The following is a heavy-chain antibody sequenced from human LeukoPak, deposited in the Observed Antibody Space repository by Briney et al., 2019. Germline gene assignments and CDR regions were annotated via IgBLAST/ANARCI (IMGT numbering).Heavy chain of an antibody. CDR2: INYSGST. J-gene: IGHJ5*02. Sequence: SETLSLTCDVYGGSFSDYYWSWIRQPPGKGLEWFGEINYSGSTSYNPSLKSRVTISIDTSKNQFSLKLSSVTAADTAVYYCARGGGRTGPFGNYESNWFDPWGQGTLVTVSS. V-gene: IGHV4-34*01. D-gene: IGHD4-11*01. CDR3: ARGGGRTGPFGNYESNWFDP. CDR1: GGSFSDYY.